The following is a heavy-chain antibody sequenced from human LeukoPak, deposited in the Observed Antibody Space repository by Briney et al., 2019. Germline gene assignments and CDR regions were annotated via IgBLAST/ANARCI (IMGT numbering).Heavy chain of an antibody. Sequence: ASVKVSCKASGYTFSNYGLTWVRQAPGQGLGWMGWISAYNGNTNYAQKLQGRVTMTTDTSTSTAYMELRSLRSDDTAVYYCARVGDQWPDDAFDIWGQGTMVTVSS. D-gene: IGHD6-19*01. V-gene: IGHV1-18*01. CDR1: GYTFSNYG. CDR3: ARVGDQWPDDAFDI. CDR2: ISAYNGNT. J-gene: IGHJ3*02.